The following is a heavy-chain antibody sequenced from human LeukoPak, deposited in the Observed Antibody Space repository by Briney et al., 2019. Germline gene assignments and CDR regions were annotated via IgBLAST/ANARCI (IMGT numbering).Heavy chain of an antibody. D-gene: IGHD2-21*02. V-gene: IGHV3-7*01. CDR2: INQDGSGK. J-gene: IGHJ4*02. Sequence: GGSLRLSCVGSGFTFDKFYMSLARQAPGKGLEWVAQINQDGSGKYYVDSVRGRFTISRDNARTSVYLQMDSLSADDTAVYYCAREQWWRLDYWGQGTLVTVSS. CDR1: GFTFDKFY. CDR3: AREQWWRLDY.